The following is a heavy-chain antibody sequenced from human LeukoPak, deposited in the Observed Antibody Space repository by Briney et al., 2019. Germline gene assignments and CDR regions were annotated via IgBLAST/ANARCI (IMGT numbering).Heavy chain of an antibody. V-gene: IGHV4-59*08. CDR2: ISYSGNT. J-gene: IGHJ4*02. D-gene: IGHD1-26*01. CDR1: GGSISSYY. Sequence: PSETLSLTCTVSGGSISSYYWSWLRQTPGKGLEWIGYISYSGNTNYNPSLKSRVTISLDTSKNQFSLNLTSVTAADTAVYYCARLGGSHSPHGYWGQGTLVTVSS. CDR3: ARLGGSHSPHGY.